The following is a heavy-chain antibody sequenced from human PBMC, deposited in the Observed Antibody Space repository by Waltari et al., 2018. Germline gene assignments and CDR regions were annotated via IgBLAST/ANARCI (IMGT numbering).Heavy chain of an antibody. Sequence: GISWVRQAPGQGLEWMGWISAYNGNTNYAQKLQGRVTMTTDTSTSTAYMELRSLRSDDTAVYYCARVYYDFRGGYNWFDPWGQGTLVTVSS. CDR1: G. CDR2: ISAYNGNT. CDR3: ARVYYDFRGGYNWFDP. V-gene: IGHV1-18*01. J-gene: IGHJ5*02. D-gene: IGHD3-3*01.